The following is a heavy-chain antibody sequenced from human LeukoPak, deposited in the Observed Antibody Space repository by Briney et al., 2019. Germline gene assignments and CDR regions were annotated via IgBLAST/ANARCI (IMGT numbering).Heavy chain of an antibody. CDR1: GFTFSSYA. V-gene: IGHV3-23*01. J-gene: IGHJ4*02. CDR3: AKEDNCGGDCGPDY. Sequence: GGSLRLSCAASGFTFSSYAMSWVRQAPGKGLEWVSAISGSGGGTFYTDSVKGRFTISRDNSKNTLYLQMNSLRAEDTALYYCAKEDNCGGDCGPDYWGQGTLVTVSS. D-gene: IGHD2-21*02. CDR2: ISGSGGGT.